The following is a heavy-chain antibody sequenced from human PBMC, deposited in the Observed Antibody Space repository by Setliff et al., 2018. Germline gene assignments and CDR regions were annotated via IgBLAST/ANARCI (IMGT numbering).Heavy chain of an antibody. D-gene: IGHD2-15*01. CDR3: AKDSRYCSGGSCSEPDAFDI. CDR1: GFTFSSYW. CDR2: IKQDGSEK. V-gene: IGHV3-7*01. J-gene: IGHJ3*02. Sequence: GGSLRLSCAASGFTFSSYWMSWVRQAPGKGLEWVANIKQDGSEKYHADSVKGRFTISRDNAKNSLYLQMTSLRAEDTAVYYCAKDSRYCSGGSCSEPDAFDIWGQGTMVTVSS.